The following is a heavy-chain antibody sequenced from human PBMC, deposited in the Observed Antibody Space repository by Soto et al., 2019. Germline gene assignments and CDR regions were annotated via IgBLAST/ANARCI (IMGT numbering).Heavy chain of an antibody. CDR1: GFTFTSSA. J-gene: IGHJ4*02. CDR2: IVVGSGNT. V-gene: IGHV1-58*01. D-gene: IGHD3-22*01. Sequence: SVKVSCKXSGFTFTSSAVQWVRQARGQRLEWIGWIVVGSGNTNYAQKFQERVTITRDMSTSTAYMELSSLRSEDPAVYYCAAYYDSSGYDYWGQGTLVTVSS. CDR3: AAYYDSSGYDY.